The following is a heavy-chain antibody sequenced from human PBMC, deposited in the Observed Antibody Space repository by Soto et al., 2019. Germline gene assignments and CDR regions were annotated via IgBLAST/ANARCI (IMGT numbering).Heavy chain of an antibody. CDR1: GDSISSYY. Sequence: QVQLQESGPGLVKPSETLSLTCAVSGDSISSYYCMWIRQPPGKGLESIGYLYYGRSANYNPSLKXRLTLSXXTSTNQCSLTLRSMTAADTAVYYCALRSMAVVPEYWGQGTLVTVSS. V-gene: IGHV4-59*01. J-gene: IGHJ4*02. CDR3: ALRSMAVVPEY. CDR2: LYYGRSA. D-gene: IGHD3-22*01.